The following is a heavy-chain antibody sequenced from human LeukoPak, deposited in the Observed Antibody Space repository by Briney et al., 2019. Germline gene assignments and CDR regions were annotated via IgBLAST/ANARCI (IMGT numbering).Heavy chain of an antibody. Sequence: SVKISCKASGGTFSSYAISWVRQAPGQGLEWMGGIIPIFGTANYAQKFQGRVTITADKSTSTAYMELSSLRSEDTAVYYCAREEYSSSAGVFDYWGQGTLVTVSS. D-gene: IGHD6-6*01. J-gene: IGHJ4*02. V-gene: IGHV1-69*06. CDR1: GGTFSSYA. CDR3: AREEYSSSAGVFDY. CDR2: IIPIFGTA.